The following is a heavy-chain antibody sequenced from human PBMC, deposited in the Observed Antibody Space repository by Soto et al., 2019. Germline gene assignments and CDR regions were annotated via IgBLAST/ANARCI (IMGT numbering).Heavy chain of an antibody. J-gene: IGHJ6*02. CDR3: AVVATMVRGALHGMDV. D-gene: IGHD3-10*01. V-gene: IGHV5-51*01. Sequence: KLSCKGSGYSFTSYWIGWVRQMPGKGLEWMGIIYPGDSDTRYSPSFQGQVTISADKSISTAYLQWSSLTASDTAMYYCAVVATMVRGALHGMDVWGQGTTVTVSS. CDR2: IYPGDSDT. CDR1: GYSFTSYW.